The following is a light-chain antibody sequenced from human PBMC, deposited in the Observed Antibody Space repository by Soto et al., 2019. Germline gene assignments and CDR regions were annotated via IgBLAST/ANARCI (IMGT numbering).Light chain of an antibody. Sequence: QSALTQPPSAPGSPGQSVTISCTGTSSDVGGYNYVSWYQQYPGKAPKLIIYEVYKRPSGVPDRFSGSKSGNTAALTVSGLRAEDEADYYCSSYVGTNSYVFGTGTKVTVL. V-gene: IGLV2-8*01. CDR2: EVY. CDR1: SSDVGGYNY. J-gene: IGLJ1*01. CDR3: SSYVGTNSYV.